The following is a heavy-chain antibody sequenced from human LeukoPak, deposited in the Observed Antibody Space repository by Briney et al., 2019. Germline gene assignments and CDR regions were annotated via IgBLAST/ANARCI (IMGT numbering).Heavy chain of an antibody. CDR2: ISWNSGDI. J-gene: IGHJ2*01. CDR3: VKSGGYATAIRYFDL. CDR1: GFTFSNFG. Sequence: GGSLRLSCTASGFTFSNFGMHWVRQAPGKGLEWVASISWNSGDIVHADSVKGRFTISRDNAKNSLYLQMDSLRTEDTALYYCVKSGGYATAIRYFDLWGRGTLVTVSS. V-gene: IGHV3-9*01. D-gene: IGHD2-21*02.